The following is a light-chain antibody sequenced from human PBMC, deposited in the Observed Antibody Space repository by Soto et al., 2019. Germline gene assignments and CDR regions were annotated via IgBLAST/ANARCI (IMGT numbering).Light chain of an antibody. CDR2: DTS. J-gene: IGLJ1*01. Sequence: QAVVTQEPSLTVSPGGTVTLTCGSSTGAVTSGHWPHWFQQKPGQAPRTLIYDTSNKHSWTPARFSGSLLGGKAALTLSGAQHDYDADYYCLVIFTGVGEVFGTGTKLTVL. CDR3: LVIFTGVGEV. CDR1: TGAVTSGHW. V-gene: IGLV7-46*01.